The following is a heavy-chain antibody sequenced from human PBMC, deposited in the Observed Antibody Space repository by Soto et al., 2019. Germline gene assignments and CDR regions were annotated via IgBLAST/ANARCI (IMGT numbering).Heavy chain of an antibody. D-gene: IGHD3-22*01. Sequence: PSETLSLTCTVSGGSISIYYWSWIRQPPGKGLEWIGYICYSGSTNYNPSLKSRVTISVDTSKNQFSLKLSSVTAADTAVYYCARDHHIYYYDSSGYPLDAFDIWGQGTMVTVSS. CDR2: ICYSGST. CDR3: ARDHHIYYYDSSGYPLDAFDI. V-gene: IGHV4-59*01. CDR1: GGSISIYY. J-gene: IGHJ3*02.